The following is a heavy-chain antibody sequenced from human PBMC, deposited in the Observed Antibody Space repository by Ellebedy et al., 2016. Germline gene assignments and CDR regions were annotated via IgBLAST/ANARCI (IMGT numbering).Heavy chain of an antibody. CDR3: ARERNGDYGGYYFDS. CDR1: AYSISSGNY. D-gene: IGHD4-23*01. J-gene: IGHJ4*02. V-gene: IGHV4-38-2*02. CDR2: IHGSGST. Sequence: SETLSLTXTVSAYSISSGNYWAWIRQPAGKGLEWIGRIHGSGSTYYSPSLRGRVTMSVGSSNNQFSLKLTSVTAADTAIYYCARERNGDYGGYYFDSWGQGTLVTVSS.